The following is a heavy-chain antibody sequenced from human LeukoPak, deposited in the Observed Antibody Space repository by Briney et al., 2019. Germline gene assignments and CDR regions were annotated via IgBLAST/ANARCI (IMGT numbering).Heavy chain of an antibody. CDR2: IYYSGST. J-gene: IGHJ5*02. V-gene: IGHV4-39*01. Sequence: RSSETLSLTCTVSGGSISSYYWGWIRQPPGKGLEWIGSIYYSGSTYYNPSLKSRVTISVDTSKNQFSLKLSSVTAADTAVYYCARAIVVVVAATVHWFDPWGQGTLVTVSS. CDR3: ARAIVVVVAATVHWFDP. CDR1: GGSISSYY. D-gene: IGHD2-15*01.